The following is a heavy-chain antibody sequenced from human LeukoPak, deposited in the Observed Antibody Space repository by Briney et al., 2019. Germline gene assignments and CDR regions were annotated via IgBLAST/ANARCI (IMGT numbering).Heavy chain of an antibody. J-gene: IGHJ6*02. CDR3: ARDLVVVPAAIYYYYYYGMDV. V-gene: IGHV3-48*01. CDR1: GLTFSSYS. CDR2: ISSSSSTI. Sequence: GGSLRLSCAASGLTFSSYSMNWVRQAPGKGLEWVSYISSSSSTIYYADSVKGRFTISRDNAKNSLYLQMNSLRAEDTAVYYCARDLVVVPAAIYYYYYYGMDVWGQGTTVTVSS. D-gene: IGHD2-2*01.